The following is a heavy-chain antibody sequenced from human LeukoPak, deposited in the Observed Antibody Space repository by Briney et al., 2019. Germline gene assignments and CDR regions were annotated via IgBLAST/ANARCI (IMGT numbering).Heavy chain of an antibody. CDR2: IIPIFGTA. D-gene: IGHD2-2*01. Sequence: SVKVSCKASGGTFSSYAISWVRQAPGQGLEWMGGIIPIFGTANYAQKFQGRVTITADESTSTAYMELNSLRSEDTAVYYCARDYGVVPAANFFYWGQGTLVTVSS. J-gene: IGHJ4*02. CDR3: ARDYGVVPAANFFY. V-gene: IGHV1-69*01. CDR1: GGTFSSYA.